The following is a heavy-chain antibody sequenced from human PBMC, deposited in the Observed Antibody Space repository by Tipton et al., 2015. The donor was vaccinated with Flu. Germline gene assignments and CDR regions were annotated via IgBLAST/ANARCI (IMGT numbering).Heavy chain of an antibody. CDR2: IVGWGADT. CDR1: GFTFSNYA. D-gene: IGHD6-13*01. Sequence: SLRLSCAASGFTFSNYAMNWVRQAPGKRLEWVASIVGWGADTYHADSVKGRFTISRDNSKNTLSLQMNSLRAEDTALYFCVRSGYTPYYFDYWGQGTLVTVSS. V-gene: IGHV3-23*01. J-gene: IGHJ4*02. CDR3: VRSGYTPYYFDY.